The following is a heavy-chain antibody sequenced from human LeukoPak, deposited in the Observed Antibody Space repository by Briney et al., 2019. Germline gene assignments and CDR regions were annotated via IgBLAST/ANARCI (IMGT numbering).Heavy chain of an antibody. CDR3: VKDGGRDTAAAYY. CDR2: ILRNSGSI. V-gene: IGHV3-9*01. J-gene: IGHJ4*02. Sequence: SGGSLRLSCAASGFTFDDYAMHWVRQAPGKGLEWVSGILRNSGSIGHADSVKGRFTISRDDAKNSLYLQMNSLRAEDTALYYCVKDGGRDTAAAYYWGQGTLVSVSS. CDR1: GFTFDDYA. D-gene: IGHD6-13*01.